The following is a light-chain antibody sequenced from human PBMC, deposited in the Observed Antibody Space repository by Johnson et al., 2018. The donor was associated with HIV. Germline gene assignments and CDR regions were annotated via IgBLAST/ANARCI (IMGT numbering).Light chain of an antibody. CDR3: GTGDSNLSGGLSV. CDR2: DNN. J-gene: IGLJ1*01. CDR1: SSNIGNNY. Sequence: QAVLTQPPSVSAAPGQKVTISCSGSSSNIGNNYVSWYQQLPGTAPKLLIYDNNKRPSGIPDRFSGSKSGTSATLGITGLQTGDEADYYGGTGDSNLSGGLSVFGSGTRVTVL. V-gene: IGLV1-51*01.